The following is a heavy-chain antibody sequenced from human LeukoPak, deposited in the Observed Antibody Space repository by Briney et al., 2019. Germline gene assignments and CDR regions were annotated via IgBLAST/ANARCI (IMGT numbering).Heavy chain of an antibody. CDR3: AREGVEAAGWPNWFDP. CDR2: IKSDGSST. V-gene: IGHV3-74*01. CDR1: GFTFSSYW. D-gene: IGHD6-13*01. Sequence: GGSLRLSCAASGFTFSSYWMYWVRQAPGKGLVWVSRIKSDGSSTSYADFVKGRFTISRDNAKNTVYLQMKSLRAEDTAVYYCAREGVEAAGWPNWFDPWGQGTQVTVSS. J-gene: IGHJ5*02.